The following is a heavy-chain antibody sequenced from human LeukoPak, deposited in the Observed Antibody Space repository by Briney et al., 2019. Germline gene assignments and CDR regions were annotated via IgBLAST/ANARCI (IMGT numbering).Heavy chain of an antibody. Sequence: GGSLRLSCTASGFTFSSYGMHWARQAPGKGLEWGAVISYDGNYEYYADSVKGRFTISRDNSKGTLYLQMNSLTPEDTAVYYCVKVGVGGLVATITLNYFYYGVDVWGQGTTVTVSS. V-gene: IGHV3-30*18. CDR3: VKVGVGGLVATITLNYFYYGVDV. D-gene: IGHD5-12*01. CDR1: GFTFSSYG. CDR2: ISYDGNYE. J-gene: IGHJ6*02.